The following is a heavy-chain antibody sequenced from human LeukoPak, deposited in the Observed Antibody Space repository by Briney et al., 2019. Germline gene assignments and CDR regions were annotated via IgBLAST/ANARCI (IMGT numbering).Heavy chain of an antibody. D-gene: IGHD6-19*01. CDR2: ISGSGGST. CDR1: GFTFSSYA. Sequence: GGSLRLSCAASGFTFSSYAMNWVRQAPGKGLEWVSVISGSGGSTYYADSVKGRFTISRGNSKNTLYLQMNSLRAEDTAVYYCAKADSSGWYVPEYYFDYWGQGTLVTVSS. V-gene: IGHV3-23*01. CDR3: AKADSSGWYVPEYYFDY. J-gene: IGHJ4*02.